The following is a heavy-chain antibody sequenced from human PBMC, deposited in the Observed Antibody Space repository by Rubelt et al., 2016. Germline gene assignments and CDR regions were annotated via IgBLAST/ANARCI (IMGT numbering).Heavy chain of an antibody. CDR1: GFTFSSYA. V-gene: IGHV3-23*01. Sequence: EVQLLESGGGLVQPGGSLRLSCAASGFTFSSYAMSWVRQAPGKGLECVSAISGSGGSTYYADSVKGRFTISRDNSKKTLYLQMNSLRAEDTAVYYCAKVGGGRVGAFDYWGQGTLVTVSS. D-gene: IGHD1-26*01. CDR2: ISGSGGST. J-gene: IGHJ4*02. CDR3: AKVGGGRVGAFDY.